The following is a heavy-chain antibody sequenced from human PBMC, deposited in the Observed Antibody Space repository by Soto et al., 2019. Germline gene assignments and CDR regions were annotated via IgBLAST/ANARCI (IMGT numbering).Heavy chain of an antibody. Sequence: GGSLRLSCAASGFTFSSYGMHWVRQAPGKGLEWVAVIWYDGSNKYYADSVKGRFTISRDNSKNTLYLQMNSLRAEDTAVYYCARELRSSLSVEMSAYYYYGMDVWGQGTTVTVSS. D-gene: IGHD6-13*01. CDR1: GFTFSSYG. CDR3: ARELRSSLSVEMSAYYYYGMDV. CDR2: IWYDGSNK. V-gene: IGHV3-33*01. J-gene: IGHJ6*02.